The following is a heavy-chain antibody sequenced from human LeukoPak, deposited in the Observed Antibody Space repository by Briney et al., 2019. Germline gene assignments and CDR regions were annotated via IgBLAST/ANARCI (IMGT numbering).Heavy chain of an antibody. CDR1: GFTFSSYA. V-gene: IGHV3-30-3*01. CDR3: ARLGVPAAFYYYYYMDV. J-gene: IGHJ6*03. CDR2: ISYDGSNK. Sequence: PGGSLRLSCAASGFTFSSYAVRWVRQAPGKGLEWVAVISYDGSNKYYADSVKGRFTISRDNSKNTLYLQMNSLRAEDTAVYYCARLGVPAAFYYYYYMDVWGKGTTVTVSS. D-gene: IGHD2-2*01.